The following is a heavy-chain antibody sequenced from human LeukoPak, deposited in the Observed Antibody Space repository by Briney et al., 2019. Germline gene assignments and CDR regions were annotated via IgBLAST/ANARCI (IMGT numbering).Heavy chain of an antibody. CDR2: INPSGGST. D-gene: IGHD6-19*01. CDR3: ASPAVAGHYYYYGMDV. Sequence: ASVKVSCKASGYTFTSYYMHWVRQAPGQGLEWMGIINPSGGSTSYAQKFQGRVTMTRDTSTSTVYMELSSLRSEDTAVYYCASPAVAGHYYYYGMDVWGQGTTVTVSS. V-gene: IGHV1-46*01. CDR1: GYTFTSYY. J-gene: IGHJ6*02.